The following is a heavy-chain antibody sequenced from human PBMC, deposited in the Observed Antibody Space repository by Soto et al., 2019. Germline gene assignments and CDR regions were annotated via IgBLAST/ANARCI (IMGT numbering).Heavy chain of an antibody. Sequence: SETLSLTCAVYGGSFSGYYCSWIRQPPGKGLEWIGEINHSGSTNYNPSLKSRVTISVDTSKNQFSLKLSSVTAADTAVYYCARALGLEYSSSSYKAPFYFDYWGQGALVTVSS. CDR1: GGSFSGYY. J-gene: IGHJ4*02. V-gene: IGHV4-34*01. D-gene: IGHD6-6*01. CDR2: INHSGST. CDR3: ARALGLEYSSSSYKAPFYFDY.